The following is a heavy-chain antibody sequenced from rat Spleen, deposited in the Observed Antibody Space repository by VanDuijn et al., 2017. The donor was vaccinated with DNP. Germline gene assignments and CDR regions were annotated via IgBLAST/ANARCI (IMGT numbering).Heavy chain of an antibody. D-gene: IGHD1-2*01. CDR3: ARSDSYGFPY. V-gene: IGHV5-7*01. CDR2: ISYNGGTP. CDR1: GFTFSDYY. J-gene: IGHJ3*01. Sequence: EVQLVESGGGLVQPGRSLKLSCAVSGFTFSDYYMAWVRQAPAKGLEWVATISYNGGTPYYRDSVKGRFTISRDNAQSTLYLQMDSLRSEDTAIYYCARSDSYGFPYWGQGTLVTVSS.